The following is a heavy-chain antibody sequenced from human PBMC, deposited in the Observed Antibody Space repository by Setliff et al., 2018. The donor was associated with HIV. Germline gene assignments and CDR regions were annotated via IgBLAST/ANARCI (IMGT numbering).Heavy chain of an antibody. D-gene: IGHD6-19*01. J-gene: IGHJ6*03. V-gene: IGHV1-2*06. CDR2: IIPSSGGT. CDR1: GYTFTAYY. CDR3: ARSLERQWLVPYYMDV. Sequence: ASVKVSCKASGYTFTAYYMHWVRQAPGQGLEWMGRIIPSSGGTNYAQKFQGRVTITRDTFASTAYMELSSLRSEDTAVYYCARSLERQWLVPYYMDVWGKGTTVTVS.